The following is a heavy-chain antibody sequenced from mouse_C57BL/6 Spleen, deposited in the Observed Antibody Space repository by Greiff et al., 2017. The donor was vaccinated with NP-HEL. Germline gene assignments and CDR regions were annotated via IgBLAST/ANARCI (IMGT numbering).Heavy chain of an antibody. J-gene: IGHJ1*03. CDR2: INPSTGGT. V-gene: IGHV1-42*01. CDR1: GYSFTGYY. D-gene: IGHD4-1*02. Sequence: EVQLQQSGPELVKPGASVKISCKASGYSFTGYYMNWVKQSPEKSLEWIGEINPSTGGTTYNQKFQAKATLTVDKSSSTAYMPLKSLTSEDSAVYYCARSTGTGYWYFDVWGTGTTVTVSS. CDR3: ARSTGTGYWYFDV.